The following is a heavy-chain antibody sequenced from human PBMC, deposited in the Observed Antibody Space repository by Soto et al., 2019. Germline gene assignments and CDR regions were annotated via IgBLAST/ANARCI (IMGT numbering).Heavy chain of an antibody. V-gene: IGHV3-30*18. CDR3: AQDTYYHDTSGYYTFDY. CDR1: GLTFSSYG. Sequence: TGGSLRLSCAASGLTFSSYGMHWVRQAPGRGLEWVAGISYDGRNKYYVDSVKGRFTISRDNSKNTLDLQMNSLRVEDTAVFYCAQDTYYHDTSGYYTFDYWGQGA. CDR2: ISYDGRNK. J-gene: IGHJ4*02. D-gene: IGHD3-22*01.